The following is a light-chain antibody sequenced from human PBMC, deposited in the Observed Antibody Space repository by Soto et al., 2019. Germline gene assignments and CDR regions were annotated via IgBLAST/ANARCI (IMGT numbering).Light chain of an antibody. CDR1: SSDIGAYNY. J-gene: IGLJ2*01. CDR3: SSFTGSDNP. Sequence: QSALTQPPSASGSPGQSVTISCTGTSSDIGAYNYVSWYQQYPGKAPKLIIYEVSQRPSWVPDRFSGSKSGNTASLTVSGLQLEDEADYYCSSFTGSDNPFGGGTKLTVL. CDR2: EVS. V-gene: IGLV2-8*01.